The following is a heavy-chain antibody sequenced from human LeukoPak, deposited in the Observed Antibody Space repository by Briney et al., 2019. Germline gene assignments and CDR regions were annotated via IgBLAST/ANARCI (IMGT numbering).Heavy chain of an antibody. CDR1: GFTVSSNY. V-gene: IGHV3-53*01. Sequence: GGSLRLSCAASGFTVSSNYMSWVRQAPGKGLEWVSVIYSGGSTYYADSVKGRFTISRDNSKNTLYLQMNSLRAEDTAVYYCAKASSGYYYPFDYWGQGTLVTVSS. CDR3: AKASSGYYYPFDY. CDR2: IYSGGST. J-gene: IGHJ4*02. D-gene: IGHD3-22*01.